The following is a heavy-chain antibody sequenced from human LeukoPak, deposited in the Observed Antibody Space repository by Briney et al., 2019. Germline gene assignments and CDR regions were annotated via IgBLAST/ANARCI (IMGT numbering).Heavy chain of an antibody. CDR2: IHTSGST. J-gene: IGHJ6*03. D-gene: IGHD6-13*01. V-gene: IGHV4-4*07. CDR3: ARGGSSWYGYYYYYMDV. Sequence: KTSETLSLTCTVSGGSISSYYWSWIRQPAGKGLEWIGRIHTSGSTNYNPSLKSRVTMSVDTSKNQFSLKLSSVTAADTAVYYCARGGSSWYGYYYYYMDVWGKGTTVTVSS. CDR1: GGSISSYY.